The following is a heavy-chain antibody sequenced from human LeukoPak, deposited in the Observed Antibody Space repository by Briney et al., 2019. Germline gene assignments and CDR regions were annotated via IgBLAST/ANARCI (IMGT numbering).Heavy chain of an antibody. D-gene: IGHD1-26*01. CDR1: GYTFTGYY. Sequence: ASVKVSCKASGYTFTGYYMHWVRQAPGQGLEGMGWINPNSGGTNYAQKFQGRVTMTRDTPTTTAFMELSSLRTADTAVYYGARERSTNFDYWGQGTLVTVSS. CDR3: ARERSTNFDY. CDR2: INPNSGGT. V-gene: IGHV1-2*02. J-gene: IGHJ4*02.